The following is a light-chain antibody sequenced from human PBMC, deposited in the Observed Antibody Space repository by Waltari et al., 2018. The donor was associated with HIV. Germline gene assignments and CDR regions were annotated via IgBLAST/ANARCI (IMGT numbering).Light chain of an antibody. V-gene: IGKV3D-15*01. CDR1: QSVRSH. CDR2: GAS. Sequence: EIVMTQSPATLSVSPGERATLSCRASQSVRSHLAWYQQKPGQAPRLLIYGASTRATGVPANFNGNGSGTEFTLTISSLQSEDFAVYYCQQYHSPPQTFGQGTTVEVK. J-gene: IGKJ1*01. CDR3: QQYHSPPQT.